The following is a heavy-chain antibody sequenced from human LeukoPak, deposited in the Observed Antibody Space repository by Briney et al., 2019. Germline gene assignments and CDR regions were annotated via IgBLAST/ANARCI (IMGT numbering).Heavy chain of an antibody. D-gene: IGHD3-22*01. CDR1: GGTFSSYA. Sequence: ASVKVSCKASGGTFSSYAISWVRQAPGQGLEWMGGIIPIFGTANYAQKFQGRVTITTDESTSTAYMELSSLRSEDTAVYYCARDRWNYYDISPLNWFDPWGQGTLVTVSS. V-gene: IGHV1-69*05. CDR3: ARDRWNYYDISPLNWFDP. CDR2: IIPIFGTA. J-gene: IGHJ5*02.